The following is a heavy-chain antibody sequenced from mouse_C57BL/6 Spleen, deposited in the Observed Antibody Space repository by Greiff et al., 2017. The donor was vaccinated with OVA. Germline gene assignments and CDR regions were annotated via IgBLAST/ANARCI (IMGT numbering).Heavy chain of an antibody. CDR2: IDPEDGVT. CDR1: GFNIKDYY. Sequence: VQLQQSGAELVRPGASVKLSCTASGFNIKDYYMHWVKQRPEQGLEWIGRIDPEDGVTEYAPKFQGKATMTADTSSNTAYLQLSSLTSEDTAVYYCTTGTTVVDYAMDYWGQGTSVTVSS. CDR3: TTGTTVVDYAMDY. V-gene: IGHV14-1*01. D-gene: IGHD1-1*01. J-gene: IGHJ4*01.